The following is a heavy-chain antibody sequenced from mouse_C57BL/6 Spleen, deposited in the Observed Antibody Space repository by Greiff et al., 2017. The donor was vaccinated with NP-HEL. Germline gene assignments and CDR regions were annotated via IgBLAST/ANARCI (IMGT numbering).Heavy chain of an antibody. V-gene: IGHV5-4*01. J-gene: IGHJ3*01. D-gene: IGHD2-3*01. CDR1: GFTFSSYA. Sequence: EVKLVESGGGLVKPGGSLKLSCAASGFTFSSYAMSWVRQTPEKRLEWVATISDGGSYTYYPDNVKGRFTISRDNAKNNLYLQMSHLKSEDTAMYYCARDYGYYRFAYWGQGTLVTVSA. CDR3: ARDYGYYRFAY. CDR2: ISDGGSYT.